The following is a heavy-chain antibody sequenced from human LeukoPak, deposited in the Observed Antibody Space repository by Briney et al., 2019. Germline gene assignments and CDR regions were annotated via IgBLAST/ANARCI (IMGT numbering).Heavy chain of an antibody. V-gene: IGHV3-21*01. J-gene: IGHJ4*02. Sequence: GGSLRLSCAASGFTFSSYSMNWVRQAPGKGLEWVSSISSSSSYIYYADSVKGRFTISRDNAKNSLYLQMNSLRAEDTAVCYCARILHGSGSYGLDYWGQGTLVTVSS. CDR2: ISSSSSYI. D-gene: IGHD3-10*01. CDR1: GFTFSSYS. CDR3: ARILHGSGSYGLDY.